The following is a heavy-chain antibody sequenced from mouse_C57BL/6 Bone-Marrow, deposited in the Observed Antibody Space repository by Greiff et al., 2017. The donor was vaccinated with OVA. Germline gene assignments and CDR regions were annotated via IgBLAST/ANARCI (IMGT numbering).Heavy chain of an antibody. CDR3: ARRGSSSLYYYAMDY. D-gene: IGHD1-1*01. CDR1: GYAFSSSW. J-gene: IGHJ4*01. V-gene: IGHV1-82*01. CDR2: IYPGDGDT. Sequence: QVQLQQSGPELVKPGASVKISCKASGYAFSSSWMYWVKQRPGKGLEWIGRIYPGDGDTNYNGKFKGKATLSADKSYHTAYMQLSSLTSEDSAGYFCARRGSSSLYYYAMDYWGQGTSVTVSS.